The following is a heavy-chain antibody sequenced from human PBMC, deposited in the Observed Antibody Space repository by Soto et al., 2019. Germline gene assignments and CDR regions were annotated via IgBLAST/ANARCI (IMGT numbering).Heavy chain of an antibody. V-gene: IGHV3-23*01. Sequence: GALRLSCAASGVNFSSYAMNWVRQAPGKGLEWVSTISDTGGGTFYAGSVKGRFTISRDNSKNTLYLQMHSLRADDSAIYFCAVGRHKTSGSNTWFDPWGRGTLVTVSS. CDR2: ISDTGGGT. CDR1: GVNFSSYA. CDR3: AVGRHKTSGSNTWFDP. J-gene: IGHJ5*02. D-gene: IGHD3-22*01.